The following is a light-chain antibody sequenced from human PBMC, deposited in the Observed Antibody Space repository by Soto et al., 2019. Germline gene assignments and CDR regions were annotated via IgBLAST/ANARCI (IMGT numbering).Light chain of an antibody. CDR1: QSLLANCNNKNC. J-gene: IGKJ1*01. CDR3: QQYNDYSAWT. CDR2: WAS. Sequence: DIVMTQSPDSLAVSLGERATINCKSSQSLLANCNNKNCLAWYQHKPGQPPKMLILWASTRESGVPDRFSGSGSGTDFTLTISSLRPDDFATYYCQQYNDYSAWTFGQGTKVEIK. V-gene: IGKV4-1*01.